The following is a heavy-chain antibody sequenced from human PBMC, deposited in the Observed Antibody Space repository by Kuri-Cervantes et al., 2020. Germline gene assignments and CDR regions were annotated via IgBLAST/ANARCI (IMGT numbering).Heavy chain of an antibody. J-gene: IGHJ6*02. D-gene: IGHD2-21*02. CDR2: IKSKTDGGTT. CDR1: GFTFSNAW. V-gene: IGHV3-15*01. Sequence: GGSLRPSWAASGFTFSNAWMGWVRQAPGKGLEWVGRIKSKTDGGTTDYAAPVKGRFTISRDDSKNTLYLQMNSLKTEDTAVYYCTTETMYCGGDCYSGDYYYGMDVWGQGTTVTVSS. CDR3: TTETMYCGGDCYSGDYYYGMDV.